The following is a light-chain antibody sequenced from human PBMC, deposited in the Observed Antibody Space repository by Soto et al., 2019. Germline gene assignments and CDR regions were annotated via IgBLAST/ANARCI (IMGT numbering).Light chain of an antibody. J-gene: IGKJ1*01. CDR1: QSISSY. CDR2: AAS. V-gene: IGKV1-39*01. Sequence: DIQLTQSPSSLSASVGDRVTITCRASQSISSYLNWNQQKPGKAPKLLIYAASSLQSGVPSRCSGSGSGTDFSLTISSLQPEDFATYYCQQSYSTPWTFGQGTKVDIK. CDR3: QQSYSTPWT.